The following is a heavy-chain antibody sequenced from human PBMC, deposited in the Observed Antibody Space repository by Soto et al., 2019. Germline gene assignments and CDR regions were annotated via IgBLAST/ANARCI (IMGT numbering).Heavy chain of an antibody. Sequence: SQTLSLTCAISGDSVSSNSAAWNWIRQSPSRGLEWLGRTYYRSKWYNDYAVSVKSRITINPDTSKNQFSLQLNSVTPEDTAVYYCARVSFRSYSSSRYPTVGYGMDVWGQGTTVTVSS. D-gene: IGHD6-13*01. CDR1: GDSVSSNSAA. J-gene: IGHJ6*02. CDR3: ARVSFRSYSSSRYPTVGYGMDV. CDR2: TYYRSKWYN. V-gene: IGHV6-1*01.